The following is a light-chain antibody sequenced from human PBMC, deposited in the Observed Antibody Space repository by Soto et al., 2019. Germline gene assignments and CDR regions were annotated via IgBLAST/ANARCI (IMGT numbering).Light chain of an antibody. V-gene: IGKV1-5*01. CDR1: QSISSW. Sequence: DIQLTQSPSTLSASLGYRATITCRASQSISSWLAWYQQKPGKAPKLLIYDASSLESGVPSRFSGSGSGTEFTLTSSSLQHDDFATYYCQQYNSYPWTFGQGTKVDIK. CDR3: QQYNSYPWT. J-gene: IGKJ1*01. CDR2: DAS.